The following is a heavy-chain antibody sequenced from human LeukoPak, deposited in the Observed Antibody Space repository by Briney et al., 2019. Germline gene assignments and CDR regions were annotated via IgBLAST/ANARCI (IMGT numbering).Heavy chain of an antibody. V-gene: IGHV1-69*05. Sequence: SVKVSFKASGGSLTRYAMSWVRQAPGPGREWMGRVIPNFGTAKYAQKLHCTVTITTEESTSTAYMELSSLRSEDTDVYYCAREPIIKDNYYDSSGYYTDYWGQGTLVTVSP. CDR3: AREPIIKDNYYDSSGYYTDY. CDR1: GGSLTRYA. D-gene: IGHD3-22*01. J-gene: IGHJ4*02. CDR2: VIPNFGTA.